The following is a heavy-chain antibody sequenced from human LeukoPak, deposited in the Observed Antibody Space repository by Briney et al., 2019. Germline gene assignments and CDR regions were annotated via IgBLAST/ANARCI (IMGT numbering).Heavy chain of an antibody. D-gene: IGHD4-23*01. CDR3: ARALRWASDY. J-gene: IGHJ4*02. CDR2: ISSNGGTT. Sequence: PGGSLRLSCAASGFTFRSYGMVWVRQAPGKGLEYVSGISSNGGTTYYGNSVKGRFTISRDNSKDTLHLQMGSLRTEDMAVYYCARALRWASDYWGQGTLVTVAS. CDR1: GFTFRSYG. V-gene: IGHV3-64*01.